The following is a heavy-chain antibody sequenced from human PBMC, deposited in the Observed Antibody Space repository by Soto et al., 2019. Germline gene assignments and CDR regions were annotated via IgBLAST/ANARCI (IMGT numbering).Heavy chain of an antibody. CDR3: ASSRIPMVPSGMDV. D-gene: IGHD3-10*01. CDR2: INAGNGNT. Sequence: QVQLVQSGAEVKKPGASVKVSCKASGYTFTSYAMHWVRQAPGQRLEWMGWINAGNGNTKYSQKFQGRVTITRDTSASTAYMERSSLRSEDTAVYYCASSRIPMVPSGMDVWGQGTTVTVSS. CDR1: GYTFTSYA. V-gene: IGHV1-3*01. J-gene: IGHJ6*02.